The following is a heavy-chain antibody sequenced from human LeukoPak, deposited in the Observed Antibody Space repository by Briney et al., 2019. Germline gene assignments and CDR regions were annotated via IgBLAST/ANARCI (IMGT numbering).Heavy chain of an antibody. D-gene: IGHD3-22*01. Sequence: SETLSLTCTVSGGSISSGNYFWTWIRQPAGKGLEWLGRIYKDGTTNYNPSLKSRVNILIKTSKNEFSLKLTSVTAADTAVYFCARDSVKDTSGFYWYFDLWGRGTLVTVSS. J-gene: IGHJ2*01. V-gene: IGHV4-61*02. CDR2: IYKDGTT. CDR1: GGSISSGNYF. CDR3: ARDSVKDTSGFYWYFDL.